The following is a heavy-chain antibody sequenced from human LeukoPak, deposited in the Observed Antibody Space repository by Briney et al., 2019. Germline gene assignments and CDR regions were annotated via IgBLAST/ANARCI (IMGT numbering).Heavy chain of an antibody. V-gene: IGHV1-46*01. CDR1: GYTFTSNY. CDR3: ARDHEGFVY. J-gene: IGHJ4*02. CDR2: IYPRDGST. Sequence: GASVKVSCKASGYTFTSNYIHWVRQAPGQGLGWMGMIYPRDGSTSYAQRFQGRVTVTRDTSTSTVHMELSGLRSEDTAVYYCARDHEGFVYWGQGTLVTVSS.